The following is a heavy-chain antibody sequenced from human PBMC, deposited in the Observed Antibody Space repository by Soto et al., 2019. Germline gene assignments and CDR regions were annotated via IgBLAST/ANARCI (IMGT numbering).Heavy chain of an antibody. V-gene: IGHV1-18*01. CDR2: ISAYNSNT. D-gene: IGHD3-16*01. Sequence: ASVKVSCKASGYTFTNYGISWVRQAPGQGLEWMGWISAYNSNTNYAQKVQGRVTMTTDTSTSTAYMELRSLRSDDTAVYYWAIESRQFGPTTHYYYGTDVCGPGTTVTVSS. CDR3: AIESRQFGPTTHYYYGTDV. J-gene: IGHJ6*02. CDR1: GYTFTNYG.